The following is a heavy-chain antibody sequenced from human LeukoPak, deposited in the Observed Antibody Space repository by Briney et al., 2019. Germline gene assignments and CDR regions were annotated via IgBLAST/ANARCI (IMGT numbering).Heavy chain of an antibody. Sequence: GGSLRLSCAASGFTFSSYWMSWVRQAPGKGLEWVANIKQDGSEKYYVDSVKGRFTISRDNSKNTLYLQMNSLRAEDTAVYYCAATYDYIWGRYDYWGQGTLVTVSS. CDR1: GFTFSSYW. J-gene: IGHJ4*02. D-gene: IGHD3-16*01. V-gene: IGHV3-7*03. CDR3: AATYDYIWGRYDY. CDR2: IKQDGSEK.